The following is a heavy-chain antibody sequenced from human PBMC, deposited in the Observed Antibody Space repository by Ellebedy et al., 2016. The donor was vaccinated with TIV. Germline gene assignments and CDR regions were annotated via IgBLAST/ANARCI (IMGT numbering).Heavy chain of an antibody. CDR1: RYTFTGTDYY. J-gene: IGHJ3*02. V-gene: IGHV1-2*02. CDR2: INPKSGGT. Sequence: ASVKVSXKASRYTFTGTDYYMHWVRQAPGQGLEWMGWINPKSGGTNYARKFQGRVTMIRDTSISTAYMELSRLRSDDTAAFYCARGFVWFSYAFDIWGQGTMVTVSP. CDR3: ARGFVWFSYAFDI. D-gene: IGHD2-21*01.